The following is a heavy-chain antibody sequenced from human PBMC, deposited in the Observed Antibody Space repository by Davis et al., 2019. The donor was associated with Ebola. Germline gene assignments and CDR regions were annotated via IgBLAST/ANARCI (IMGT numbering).Heavy chain of an antibody. CDR2: IYPGDSDT. V-gene: IGHV5-51*01. D-gene: IGHD3-9*01. Sequence: GASLKISCKGSGYSFSSYWIAWVRQLPGKGLEWMGIIYPGDSDTRYSPSFQGQVTISADKSISTAYLQWSSLKASDTAMYYCARRLAMTGYAFDYWGQGTLVTVSS. CDR1: GYSFSSYW. CDR3: ARRLAMTGYAFDY. J-gene: IGHJ4*02.